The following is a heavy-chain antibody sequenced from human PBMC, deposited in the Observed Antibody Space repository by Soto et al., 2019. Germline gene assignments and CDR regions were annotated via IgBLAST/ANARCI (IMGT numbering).Heavy chain of an antibody. J-gene: IGHJ6*02. V-gene: IGHV6-1*01. CDR3: ERXXNYRDVFICDYTTPVDGIDF. Sequence: SQTLYLTCAISGDSVSSNSAAWNWIGQSPSRGLEWLGRTYYRSKWYNDYAVSVKSRITINPDTSKNQFSLQLNSVTPEDTAVYYCERXXNYRDVFICDYTTPVDGIDFWAQRSTVTFSS. CDR1: GDSVSSNSAA. CDR2: TYYRSKWYN. D-gene: IGHD3-9*01.